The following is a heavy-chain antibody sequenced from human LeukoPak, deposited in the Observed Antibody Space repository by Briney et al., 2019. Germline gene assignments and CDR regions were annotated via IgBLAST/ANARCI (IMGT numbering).Heavy chain of an antibody. D-gene: IGHD3-10*02. CDR1: GFTFSSYG. CDR2: MRSVGSNK. J-gene: IGHJ3*02. CDR3: AKGQGLFGELYADAFDI. V-gene: IGHV3-30*02. Sequence: GESLRLSCAASGFTFSSYGMHWVRQAPGKGLEWVGFMRSVGSNKYYADSVKGRFTISRDNSKNTLYLQMNSLRAEDTAVYYCAKGQGLFGELYADAFDIWGQGTMVTVSS.